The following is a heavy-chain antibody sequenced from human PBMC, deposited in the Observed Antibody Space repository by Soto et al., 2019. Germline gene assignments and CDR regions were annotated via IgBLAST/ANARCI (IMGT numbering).Heavy chain of an antibody. CDR2: IYYTGTT. CDR3: ARHEYVSSSYDLLDV. J-gene: IGHJ3*01. CDR1: GGSVTNINYF. V-gene: IGHV4-39*01. Sequence: SETLSLTCSISGGSVTNINYFWAWIRQSPGKGLEWIANIYYTGTTFYNPSLRSRVSMTIDASKNRFSLNLSSVTASDTALYYCARHEYVSSSYDLLDVWGRGTMVTVSS. D-gene: IGHD3-22*01.